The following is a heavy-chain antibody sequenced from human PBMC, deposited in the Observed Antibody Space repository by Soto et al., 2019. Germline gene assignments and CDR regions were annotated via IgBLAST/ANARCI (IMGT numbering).Heavy chain of an antibody. CDR2: IIPILGIA. D-gene: IGHD5-12*01. CDR1: GGTFSSYT. Sequence: QVQLVQSGAEVNKPGSSVNVSCKASGGTFSSYTISWVRQAPGQGLEWMGRIIPILGIANYAQKFQGRVTLTAYNSTSTAYMELSSLRSEDTAVYYCARDPGSGYDPYYFDYWGQGTLVTVSS. V-gene: IGHV1-69*08. CDR3: ARDPGSGYDPYYFDY. J-gene: IGHJ4*02.